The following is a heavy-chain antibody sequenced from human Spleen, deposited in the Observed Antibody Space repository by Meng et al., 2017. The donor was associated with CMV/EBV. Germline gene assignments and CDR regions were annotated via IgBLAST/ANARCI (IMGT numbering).Heavy chain of an antibody. Sequence: RTIPGGSGRSFYWRWMRQRDGQELQWIGRYYTSKSNSPTPSRRLRITMSLDTSKNQFSLKLSSVTATDTAVYYCARDSTIFGVVDYWGQGTLVTVSS. CDR2: YYTSKSN. CDR1: GGSGRSFY. D-gene: IGHD3-3*01. CDR3: ARDSTIFGVVDY. V-gene: IGHV4-4*07. J-gene: IGHJ4*02.